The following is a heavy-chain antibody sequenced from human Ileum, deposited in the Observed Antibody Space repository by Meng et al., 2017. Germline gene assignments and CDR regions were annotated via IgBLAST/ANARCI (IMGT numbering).Heavy chain of an antibody. CDR1: GDSISSRDW. CDR2: ISQESGRT. V-gene: IGHV4-4*02. Sequence: VQRQGSGPGWVKPSGTLSLTCAVSGDSISSRDWWSWVRQPPGKGLEWIGEISQESGRTNYNPSLKSRVTISLDKSKNQFSLNLNSVTAADTAVYYCVRNEGYSLGDWGQGTLVTVFS. J-gene: IGHJ4*02. CDR3: VRNEGYSLGD. D-gene: IGHD2-21*01.